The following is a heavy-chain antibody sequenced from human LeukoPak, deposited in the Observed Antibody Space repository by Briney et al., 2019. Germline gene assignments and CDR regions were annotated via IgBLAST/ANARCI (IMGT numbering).Heavy chain of an antibody. J-gene: IGHJ6*03. CDR1: GGSISSSSYY. D-gene: IGHD3-22*01. CDR2: IYYSGST. CDR3: ARGVDSYYYDSSGYRNNKDYYYYYMDV. Sequence: SETLSLTCTVSGGSISSSSYYWGWIRQPPGKGLEWIGSIYYSGSTYYNPSLKSRVTISVDTSKNQFSLKLSSVTAADTAVYYCARGVDSYYYDSSGYRNNKDYYYYYMDVWGKGTTVTISS. V-gene: IGHV4-39*01.